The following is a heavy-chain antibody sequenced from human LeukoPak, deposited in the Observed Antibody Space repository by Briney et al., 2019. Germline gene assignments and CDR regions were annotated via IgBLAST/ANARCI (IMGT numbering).Heavy chain of an antibody. CDR2: MNSDVTTI. J-gene: IGHJ5*02. V-gene: IGHV3-74*01. CDR3: AGGAPIDH. CDR1: GFTFSSSW. Sequence: GGSLRLSCAASGFTFSSSWMYWLRQSPGKGLVWVSRMNSDVTTISYADSVRGRFTISRDNAQNTLHLQMDSLRVEDTAVYYCAGGAPIDHWGQGVLVTVSS.